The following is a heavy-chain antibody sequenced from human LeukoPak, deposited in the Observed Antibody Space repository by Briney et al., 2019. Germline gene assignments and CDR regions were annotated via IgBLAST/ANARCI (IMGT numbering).Heavy chain of an antibody. CDR1: GYTFTSYG. J-gene: IGHJ4*02. D-gene: IGHD3-9*01. CDR2: ISAYNGNT. CDR3: ARDILVLRCFAGSLHPPKFDY. Sequence: ASVKVSCKASGYTFTSYGISWVRQAPGQGLEWMGWISAYNGNTNYAQKLQGRVTMTTDTSTSTAYMELRSLRSDDTAVYYCARDILVLRCFAGSLHPPKFDYWGQGTLVTVSS. V-gene: IGHV1-18*01.